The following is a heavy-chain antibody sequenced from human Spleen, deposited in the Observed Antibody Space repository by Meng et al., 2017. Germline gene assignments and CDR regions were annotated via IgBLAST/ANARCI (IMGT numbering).Heavy chain of an antibody. V-gene: IGHV2-5*01. CDR1: GFSLSTSGVG. D-gene: IGHD3-10*01. CDR2: IYWNDDK. CDR3: AHSSALLLLWFGELVT. Sequence: SGPTLVKPTQTLTLTCTFSGFSLSTSGVGVGWIRQHPGKALEWLALIYWNDDKRYSPSLKSRLTITKDTSKNQVVLTMTNMDPVDTATYYCAHSSALLLLWFGELVTWGQGTLVTVSS. J-gene: IGHJ5*02.